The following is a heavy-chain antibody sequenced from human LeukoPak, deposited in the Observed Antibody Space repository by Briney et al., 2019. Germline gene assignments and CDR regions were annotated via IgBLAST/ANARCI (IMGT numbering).Heavy chain of an antibody. Sequence: ASVKVSCKASGYTFTSYDINWVRQATGQGLEWMGWMNPNSGNTGYAQKFQGRVTKTRNTSISTAYMELSSLRSEDTAVYYCAREGYYYDSSGYYASYYYYYMDVWGKGTTVTVSS. D-gene: IGHD3-22*01. CDR2: MNPNSGNT. CDR3: AREGYYYDSSGYYASYYYYYMDV. CDR1: GYTFTSYD. V-gene: IGHV1-8*01. J-gene: IGHJ6*03.